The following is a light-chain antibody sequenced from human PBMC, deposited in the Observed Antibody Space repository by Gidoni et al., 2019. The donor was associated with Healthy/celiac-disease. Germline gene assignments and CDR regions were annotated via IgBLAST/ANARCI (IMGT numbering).Light chain of an antibody. V-gene: IGLV2-14*01. J-gene: IGLJ1*01. CDR2: EVS. CDR1: SSDVGGYNY. Sequence: QSALTQPASVSGSPGPSITISCTGTSSDVGGYNYVSWYQQHPGKAPKLMIYEVSNRPSGVSNRFSGSKSGNTASLTISGLQAEDEADYYCSSYTSSSTLYVFGTGTKVTVX. CDR3: SSYTSSSTLYV.